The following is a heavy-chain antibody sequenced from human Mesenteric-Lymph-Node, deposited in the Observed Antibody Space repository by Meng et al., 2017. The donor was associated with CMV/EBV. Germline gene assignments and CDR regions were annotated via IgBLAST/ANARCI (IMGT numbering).Heavy chain of an antibody. V-gene: IGHV3-20*04. J-gene: IGHJ6*02. Sequence: PGGSLRLSCAASGFNFGAYGMSWVRQVPGKGLEWVSGISWKGGNTNYVDSVKGRFTISRDNAKNSLYLQMNNLRVEDTALYYCARDEGTSDYYYLNYYYALDVWGQGTTVTVSS. CDR2: ISWKGGNT. D-gene: IGHD3-22*01. CDR3: ARDEGTSDYYYLNYYYALDV. CDR1: GFNFGAYG.